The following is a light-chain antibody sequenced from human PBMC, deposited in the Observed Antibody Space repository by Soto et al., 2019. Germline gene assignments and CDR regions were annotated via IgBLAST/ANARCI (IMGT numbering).Light chain of an antibody. Sequence: QSVLTQPASVSGSPGQSITISCTGTSSDVGGYNYVPWYQQHPGKAPKLMIYDVSNRPSGVSNRFSGSKSGNTASLTISGLQAEDEADYYCSSYTSSSTAPYVFGTGTKLTVL. V-gene: IGLV2-14*01. CDR2: DVS. CDR1: SSDVGGYNY. J-gene: IGLJ1*01. CDR3: SSYTSSSTAPYV.